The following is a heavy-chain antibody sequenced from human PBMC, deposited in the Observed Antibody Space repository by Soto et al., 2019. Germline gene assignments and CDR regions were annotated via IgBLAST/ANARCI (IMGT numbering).Heavy chain of an antibody. CDR1: GYTFTSYA. CDR3: ARSSFRHTLNSSGWYDY. CDR2: INAGNGNT. V-gene: IGHV1-3*01. J-gene: IGHJ4*02. Sequence: QVQLVQSGAEVKKPGASVKVSCKASGYTFTSYAMHWVRQAPGQRLEWMGWINAGNGNTKYSQKFQGRVTITRDTSASTAYMELSSLRSEDTAVYYCARSSFRHTLNSSGWYDYWGQGTLVTVSS. D-gene: IGHD6-19*01.